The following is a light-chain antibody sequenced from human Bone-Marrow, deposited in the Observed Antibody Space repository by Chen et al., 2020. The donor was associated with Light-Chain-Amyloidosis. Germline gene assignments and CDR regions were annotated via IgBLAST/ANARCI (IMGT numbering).Light chain of an antibody. J-gene: IGLJ1*01. CDR3: SSCTSSSSYG. Sequence: QSALTQPASVSGSPGQSITISCTGTSGDVGTYNYVSWYQQHPGKAPKVMIDAVSNRPSGVSHRACGSKRGNTASRTICGRQAEDEADYYCSSCTSSSSYGVGPGTKVTVL. CDR1: SGDVGTYNY. V-gene: IGLV2-14*01. CDR2: AVS.